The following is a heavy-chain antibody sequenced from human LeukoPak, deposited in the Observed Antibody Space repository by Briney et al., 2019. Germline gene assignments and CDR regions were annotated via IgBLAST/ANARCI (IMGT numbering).Heavy chain of an antibody. Sequence: SQTLSLTCALSGDSVSSNSAAWNWIRQSPSRGLEWLGRTYYRSKWYNGYAVSVKSRITIKPDTSKNQFSLQLNSVTPDDTAVYYCARVVGREVVYWGQGTLVTVSS. V-gene: IGHV6-1*01. CDR1: GDSVSSNSAA. CDR2: TYYRSKWYN. D-gene: IGHD1-26*01. CDR3: ARVVGREVVY. J-gene: IGHJ4*02.